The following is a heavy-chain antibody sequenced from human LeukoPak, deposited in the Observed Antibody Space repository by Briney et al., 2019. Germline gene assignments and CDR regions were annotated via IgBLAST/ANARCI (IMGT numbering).Heavy chain of an antibody. CDR2: INPSGGST. V-gene: IGHV1-46*01. CDR3: ARGHCSGGSCYFRTSGSSWFDP. CDR1: GGTFSSYA. J-gene: IGHJ5*02. D-gene: IGHD2-15*01. Sequence: ASVKVSCKASGGTFSSYAISWVRQAPGQGLEWMGIINPSGGSTSYAQKFQGRVTMTRDTSTSTVYMELSSLRSEDTAVYYCARGHCSGGSCYFRTSGSSWFDPWGQGTLVTVSS.